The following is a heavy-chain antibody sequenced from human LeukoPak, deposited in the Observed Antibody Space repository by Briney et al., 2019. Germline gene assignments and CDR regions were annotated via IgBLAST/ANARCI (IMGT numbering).Heavy chain of an antibody. J-gene: IGHJ3*02. CDR1: GFTFSNAW. D-gene: IGHD3-3*01. CDR2: IKSKTDGGTT. V-gene: IGHV3-15*01. Sequence: GGSLRLSCAASGFTFSNAWMSWVRQAPGKGLEWVGRIKSKTDGGTTDYAAPVKGRFTISRDDSKNTLYLQMNSLRAEDTAVYYCATPFGGIFGAVDAFDIWGQGTMVTVPS. CDR3: ATPFGGIFGAVDAFDI.